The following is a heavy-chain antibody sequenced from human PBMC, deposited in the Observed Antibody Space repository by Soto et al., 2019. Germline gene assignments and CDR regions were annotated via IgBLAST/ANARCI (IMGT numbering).Heavy chain of an antibody. J-gene: IGHJ4*02. V-gene: IGHV4-31*01. Sequence: QVQLQESAPGLVKTSQTLSLTCTVSGGSISSGGYYWSWIRQHPGNGMEWIGYIYYSGSTYYNPSLKMLVPIAVDTSKNQFSLKLSSVTSADTTVYYCARTSYYYGADYWCQGTLVTV. D-gene: IGHD3-22*01. CDR3: ARTSYYYGADY. CDR1: GGSISSGGYY. CDR2: IYYSGST.